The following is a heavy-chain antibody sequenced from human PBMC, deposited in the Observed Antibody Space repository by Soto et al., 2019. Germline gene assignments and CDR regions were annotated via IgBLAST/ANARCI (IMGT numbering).Heavy chain of an antibody. CDR2: IIPIFGTA. CDR3: ARRGPIVVVTASLYYYYGMDV. V-gene: IGHV1-69*13. Sequence: SVKVSCKASGGTFSSYAISWVRQAPGQGLEWMGGIIPIFGTANYAQKFQGRVTITADESTSTAYMELSSLRSEDTAVYYCARRGPIVVVTASLYYYYGMDVWGQGTTVNVS. D-gene: IGHD2-21*02. CDR1: GGTFSSYA. J-gene: IGHJ6*02.